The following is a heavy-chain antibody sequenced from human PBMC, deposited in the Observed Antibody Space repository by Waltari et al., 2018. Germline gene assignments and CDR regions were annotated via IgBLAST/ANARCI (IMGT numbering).Heavy chain of an antibody. V-gene: IGHV3-21*01. Sequence: EVQLVESGGGLVKPGGSLRLSCAASGFTFSSYRMNRVRQAPGKGLEWVSSISSSSSYIYYADSVKGRFTISRDNSKNTLYLQMNSLRAEDTAVYYCASSNSGYANYWGQGTLVTVSS. D-gene: IGHD5-12*01. CDR1: GFTFSSYR. J-gene: IGHJ4*02. CDR2: ISSSSSYI. CDR3: ASSNSGYANY.